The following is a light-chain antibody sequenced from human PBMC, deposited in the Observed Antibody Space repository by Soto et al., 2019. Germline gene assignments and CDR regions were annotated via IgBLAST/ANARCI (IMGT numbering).Light chain of an antibody. CDR3: SSNTRSSLDV. J-gene: IGLJ1*01. CDR2: EVS. Sequence: QSALTQPASVSGSPGQSITISCTGTSSDVGGYNYVSWHQQHPGKAPKLMIFEVSYRPSGGSDRFSGSKSGNTAYLTISGLQADDEADYYCSSNTRSSLDVFGTGTKLTVL. V-gene: IGLV2-14*01. CDR1: SSDVGGYNY.